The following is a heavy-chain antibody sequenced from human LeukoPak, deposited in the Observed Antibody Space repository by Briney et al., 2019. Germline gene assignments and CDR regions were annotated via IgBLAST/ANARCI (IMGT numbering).Heavy chain of an antibody. D-gene: IGHD2-2*02. Sequence: ASVKVSCKASGYTFTSYYMHWVRQAPGQGLEWMGIINPSGGSTSYAPKFQDRVTVTRDTSTSTVYMELRSLRSEDTAVHYCARVDCSSGRCYTLDFDYWGQGTLVTVSS. V-gene: IGHV1-46*03. CDR2: INPSGGST. J-gene: IGHJ4*02. CDR3: ARVDCSSGRCYTLDFDY. CDR1: GYTFTSYY.